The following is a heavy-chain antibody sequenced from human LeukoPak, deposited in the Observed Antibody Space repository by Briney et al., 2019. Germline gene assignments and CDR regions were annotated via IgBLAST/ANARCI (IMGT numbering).Heavy chain of an antibody. J-gene: IGHJ4*02. D-gene: IGHD3-16*01. CDR3: ARSLPLMVGDSQDNFNY. CDR2: INPANGYT. V-gene: IGHV1-3*03. CDR1: GYTFTNYA. Sequence: ASVKVSCKTSGYTFTNYAMHWVRQAPGQTIQWLAWINPANGYTRYSQHFQDRVTVSSDTSADTAYMELSSLRSEDKAIYYCARSLPLMVGDSQDNFNYWGQGTLVTVSS.